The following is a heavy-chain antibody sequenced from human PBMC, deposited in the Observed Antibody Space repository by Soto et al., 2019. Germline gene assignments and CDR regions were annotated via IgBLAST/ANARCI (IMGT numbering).Heavy chain of an antibody. V-gene: IGHV3-74*01. CDR1: GFTFSSYW. Sequence: EVQLVESGGGLVQPGGSLRLSCAASGFTFSSYWMHWVHQAPGKGLVWVSRINSDGSSTSYADSVKGRFTISRDNAKNTLYLQMNSLRAEDTAVYYCAREPMITFGGVIGDDAFDIWGQGTMVTVSS. J-gene: IGHJ3*02. CDR3: AREPMITFGGVIGDDAFDI. CDR2: INSDGSST. D-gene: IGHD3-16*02.